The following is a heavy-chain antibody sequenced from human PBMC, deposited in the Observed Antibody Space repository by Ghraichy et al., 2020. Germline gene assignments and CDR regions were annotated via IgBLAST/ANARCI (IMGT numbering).Heavy chain of an antibody. CDR2: ISHDGNAQ. V-gene: IGHV3-30-3*01. D-gene: IGHD1-1*01. CDR1: GFSFGSYA. J-gene: IGHJ4*02. Sequence: GGSLRLSCAASGFSFGSYAMHWFRQAPGKGLEWVAVISHDGNAQLYTGSVKGRLTLSRDNSKNTLYVQMNGLRAEDTAVYYCAREYYTTVTGRFFDYWGQGTLVTVFS. CDR3: AREYYTTVTGRFFDY.